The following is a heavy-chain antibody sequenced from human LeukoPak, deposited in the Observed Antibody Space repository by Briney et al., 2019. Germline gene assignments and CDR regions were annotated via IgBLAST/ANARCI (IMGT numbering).Heavy chain of an antibody. CDR2: IYHSGST. J-gene: IGHJ4*02. Sequence: SETLSLTCTVSGYSISSGYYWGWIRQPPGKGLEWIGSIYHSGSTYYNPSLKSRVTISVDTSKNQFSLKLSSVTAADTAVYYCASFTVLPYYFDYWGQGTLVTVSS. CDR3: ASFTVLPYYFDY. V-gene: IGHV4-38-2*02. D-gene: IGHD4-17*01. CDR1: GYSISSGYY.